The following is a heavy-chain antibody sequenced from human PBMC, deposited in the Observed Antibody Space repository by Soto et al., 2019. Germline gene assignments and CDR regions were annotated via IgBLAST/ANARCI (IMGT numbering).Heavy chain of an antibody. J-gene: IGHJ4*02. CDR1: GYTFTSYD. D-gene: IGHD3-22*01. Sequence: QVQLVQSGAEVKKPGASVKVSCKASGYTFTSYDINWVRQATGQGLEWMGWMNPNSGNTGYAQKFQGRVTMTRNTXIXXAYMALSSLRSEDTAVYYCARAVHYYYDSSGYYYGVFYFDYWGQGTLVTVSS. CDR2: MNPNSGNT. CDR3: ARAVHYYYDSSGYYYGVFYFDY. V-gene: IGHV1-8*01.